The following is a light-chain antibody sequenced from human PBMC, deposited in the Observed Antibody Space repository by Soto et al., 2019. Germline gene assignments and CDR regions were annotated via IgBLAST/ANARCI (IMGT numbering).Light chain of an antibody. V-gene: IGKV3-20*01. Sequence: EIVLTQSPGTLSLSPGERATLSCRASQSVSSNYLAWYQQKPGQAPRLLISGASTRATGIPDRFSGSGSGTDFTLTISRLEPEDFAVYYCQQYGTAPRITFGQGTRLAIK. CDR2: GAS. CDR1: QSVSSNY. CDR3: QQYGTAPRIT. J-gene: IGKJ5*01.